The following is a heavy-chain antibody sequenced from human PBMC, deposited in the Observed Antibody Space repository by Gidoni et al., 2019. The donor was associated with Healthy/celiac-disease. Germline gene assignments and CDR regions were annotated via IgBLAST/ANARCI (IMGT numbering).Heavy chain of an antibody. Sequence: EVQLVESGGGLVKPGGSLRLSCAASGFTFSSYSMNWVRQAPGKGLEWVSSISSSSSYIYYADSVKGRFTISRDNAKNSLYLQMNSLRAEDTAVYYCARGADSSGWSLIDYWGQGTLVTVSS. D-gene: IGHD6-19*01. V-gene: IGHV3-21*01. CDR2: ISSSSSYI. CDR1: GFTFSSYS. J-gene: IGHJ4*02. CDR3: ARGADSSGWSLIDY.